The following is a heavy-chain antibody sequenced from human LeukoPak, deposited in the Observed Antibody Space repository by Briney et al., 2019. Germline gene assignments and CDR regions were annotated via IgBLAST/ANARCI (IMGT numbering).Heavy chain of an antibody. CDR3: TTGLRWLYPYFDY. J-gene: IGHJ4*02. Sequence: PGRSLRLSCVASGFTFRRYDVHWVRQAPGKGLEWVAFIRYDGNNKYYADSVKGRFTIFRDNSRNTLYLQMNSLRTEDTAVYYCTTGLRWLYPYFDYWGQGTLVTVSS. CDR2: IRYDGNNK. V-gene: IGHV3-30*02. CDR1: GFTFRRYD. D-gene: IGHD3-16*02.